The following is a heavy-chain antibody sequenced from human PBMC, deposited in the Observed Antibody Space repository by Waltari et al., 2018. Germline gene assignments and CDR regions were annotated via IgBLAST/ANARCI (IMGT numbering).Heavy chain of an antibody. J-gene: IGHJ4*02. CDR3: AKGYDSSGYYCDH. CDR1: GFTFGSYG. V-gene: IGHV3-30*18. Sequence: QVQLVESGGGVVQPGRALRLSCAASGFTFGSYGFPWVRQAPGKGLWWVAVTSYDGSNKYYADSVKGRFTISRDNSKNTLYLQMNSLRVEDTAVYYCAKGYDSSGYYCDHWGQGTLVTVSS. CDR2: TSYDGSNK. D-gene: IGHD3-22*01.